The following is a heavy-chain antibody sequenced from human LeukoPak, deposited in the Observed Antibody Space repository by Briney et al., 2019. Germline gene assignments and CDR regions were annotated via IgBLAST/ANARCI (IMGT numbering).Heavy chain of an antibody. Sequence: SGPTLVNPTQTLTLTCTFSGFSLSTSGVGVGWIRQPPGKSLDWLALSYWDDDKRYSPSLKSWLTITKDTSKNQVVLTMTNMDPVDTATYYCAHSPMKDIVVVPAAKGVWFDPWGQGTLVTVSS. CDR1: GFSLSTSGVG. J-gene: IGHJ5*02. CDR3: AHSPMKDIVVVPAAKGVWFDP. V-gene: IGHV2-5*02. CDR2: SYWDDDK. D-gene: IGHD2-2*01.